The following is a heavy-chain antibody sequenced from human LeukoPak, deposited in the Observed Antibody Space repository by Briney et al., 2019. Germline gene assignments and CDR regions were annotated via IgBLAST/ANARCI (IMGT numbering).Heavy chain of an antibody. J-gene: IGHJ6*03. CDR1: GYSISSGCY. CDR3: ARGPGTYYYYYYMDV. V-gene: IGHV4-38-2*02. D-gene: IGHD3-10*01. Sequence: PSETLSLTCTVSGYSISSGCYWGWIRQPPGQGLEWIGGIYHSGSTYYNPSLKSRVTISVDTAKNQVPLKPVSVTAADTAVYYCARGPGTYYYYYYMDVWGKGTTVTVSS. CDR2: IYHSGST.